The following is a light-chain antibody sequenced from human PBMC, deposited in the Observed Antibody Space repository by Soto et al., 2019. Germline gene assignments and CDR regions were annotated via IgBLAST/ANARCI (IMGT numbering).Light chain of an antibody. J-gene: IGKJ4*01. CDR1: QGINIY. V-gene: IGKV1-27*01. Sequence: DIQMTQSSSSLSASVGDRVTITCRAGQGINIYLAWYQQKPGKVPKLLISAASTLQSGVPSRFSGSGSGTDFTLTISSLQPEDVATYYCQKYDDAPLTFGGGTKVEIK. CDR3: QKYDDAPLT. CDR2: AAS.